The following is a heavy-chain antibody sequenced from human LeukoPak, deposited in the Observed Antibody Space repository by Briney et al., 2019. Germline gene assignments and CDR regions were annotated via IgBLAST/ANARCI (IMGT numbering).Heavy chain of an antibody. D-gene: IGHD3-10*01. J-gene: IGHJ4*02. CDR3: AREERLDYYASGSQSHYDY. V-gene: IGHV4-38-2*02. CDR1: GYTISSGYF. CDR2: IYHSGST. Sequence: PSETLSLTCAVTGYTISSGYFWGWMRQPPGKGLEWMGSIYHSGSTYYNPSLKRRVTISVDSSKNQFSLKLSSVTAADTAVYYCAREERLDYYASGSQSHYDYWGQGTLVTVSS.